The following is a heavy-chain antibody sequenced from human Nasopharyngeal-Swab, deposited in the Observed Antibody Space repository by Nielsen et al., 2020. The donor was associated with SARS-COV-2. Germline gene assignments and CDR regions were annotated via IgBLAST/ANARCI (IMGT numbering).Heavy chain of an antibody. J-gene: IGHJ6*02. CDR2: INPSGGST. CDR3: ARGKDSSSSSRIWGYYGMDV. D-gene: IGHD6-6*01. V-gene: IGHV1-46*01. Sequence: LVRQAPGQVLEWMGIINPSGGSTSYAQKFQGRVTMTRDTSTSTVYMELSSLRSEDTAVYYCARGKDSSSSSRIWGYYGMDVWGQGTTVTVSS.